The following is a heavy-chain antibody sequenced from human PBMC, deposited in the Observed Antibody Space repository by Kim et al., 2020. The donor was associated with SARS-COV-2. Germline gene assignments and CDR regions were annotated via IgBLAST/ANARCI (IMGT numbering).Heavy chain of an antibody. V-gene: IGHV4-59*13. Sequence: SETLSLTCTVSGGSISSYYWSWIRQPPGKGLEWIGYIYYSGSTNYNPSLKSRVTISVDTSKNQFSLKLSSVTAADTAVYYCARGGDYDSSPYWGVYYYYYGMDVWGQGTTVTVSS. CDR3: ARGGDYDSSPYWGVYYYYYGMDV. CDR1: GGSISSYY. J-gene: IGHJ6*02. D-gene: IGHD3-22*01. CDR2: IYYSGST.